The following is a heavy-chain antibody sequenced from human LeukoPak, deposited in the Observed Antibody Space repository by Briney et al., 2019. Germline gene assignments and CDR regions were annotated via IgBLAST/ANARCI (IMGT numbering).Heavy chain of an antibody. Sequence: PGRSLRLSCAASGFTFSSYAMNWVRQAPGKGLEWVTVISSDGSNEYYADSVKGPFTIYRDNSKNTLYLQMNSLRTEDTAVYYCAADRASKGEQWLGYLSFWGQGTLVTVSS. J-gene: IGHJ4*02. CDR1: GFTFSSYA. CDR2: ISSDGSNE. CDR3: AADRASKGEQWLGYLSF. D-gene: IGHD6-19*01. V-gene: IGHV3-30*03.